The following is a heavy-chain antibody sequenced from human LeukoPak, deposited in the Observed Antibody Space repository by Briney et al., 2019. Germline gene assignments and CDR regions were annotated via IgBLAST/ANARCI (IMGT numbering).Heavy chain of an antibody. J-gene: IGHJ2*01. CDR3: ATLNFASGSYYFRYFDL. CDR2: INPSGGST. Sequence: ASVKVSCKASGYTFTSYYMHWVRQAPGQGLEWMGIINPSGGSTSYAQKFQGRVTMTRDMSTSTDYMELSSLRSEDTAVYYCATLNFASGSYYFRYFDLWGRGTLVTVSS. CDR1: GYTFTSYY. V-gene: IGHV1-46*01. D-gene: IGHD1-26*01.